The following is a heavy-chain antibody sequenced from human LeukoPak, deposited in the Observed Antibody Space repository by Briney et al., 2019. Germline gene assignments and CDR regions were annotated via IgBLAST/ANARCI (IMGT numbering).Heavy chain of an antibody. J-gene: IGHJ4*02. CDR1: GGTFSSNA. D-gene: IGHD2-2*01. Sequence: SVKVSCKASGGTFSSNAISWVRQAPGQGLEWMGGIIPIFGTANYAQKFQGRVTITTDESTSTAYMELSSLRSEDTAVYYCAREHCSSTSCYGGFGYWGQGTLVTVSS. V-gene: IGHV1-69*05. CDR3: AREHCSSTSCYGGFGY. CDR2: IIPIFGTA.